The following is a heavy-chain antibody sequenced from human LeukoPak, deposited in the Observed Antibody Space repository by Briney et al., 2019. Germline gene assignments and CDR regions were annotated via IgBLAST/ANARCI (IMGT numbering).Heavy chain of an antibody. CDR2: IHYSGST. CDR3: AKDKRITLIEGARDAFDI. J-gene: IGHJ3*02. CDR1: GGSISGSSYH. Sequence: SETLSLTCTVSGGSISGSSYHWGWIRQPPGKGLEWIGHIHYSGSTFYNPSLKSRVLISVDTSKNQFSLKLRSVTAADTAVYYCAKDKRITLIEGARDAFDIWGQGTMVTVS. V-gene: IGHV4-39*07. D-gene: IGHD3-22*01.